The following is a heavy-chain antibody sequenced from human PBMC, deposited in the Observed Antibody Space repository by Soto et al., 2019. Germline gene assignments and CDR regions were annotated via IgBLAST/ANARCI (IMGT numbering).Heavy chain of an antibody. V-gene: IGHV1-69*12. CDR2: IIPIFDTA. J-gene: IGHJ6*02. CDR3: ASHGITGTWVYYYGMDV. Sequence: QVQLVQSGAEVKKPGSSVKVSCKASGGTFSSYAISWVRQAPGQGLEWMGGIIPIFDTADYAQKFQGRVTITADESTSTAYMELSRLRSEDTAVYYCASHGITGTWVYYYGMDVWGQGTRVTVPS. CDR1: GGTFSSYA. D-gene: IGHD1-7*01.